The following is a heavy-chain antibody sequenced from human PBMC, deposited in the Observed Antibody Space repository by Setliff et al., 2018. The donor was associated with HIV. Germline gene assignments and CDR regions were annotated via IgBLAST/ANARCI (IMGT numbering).Heavy chain of an antibody. Sequence: SETLSLTCNVSTDSISSGDYQWSWIRQHPGKGLEWIGYIFYNGKTYYHPSLKSRVTISVDTSKKQFSLNLTSVTAADTAIYYCASSRFIVGAGAYFQHWGQGTLVTVSS. J-gene: IGHJ1*01. CDR2: IFYNGKT. CDR1: TDSISSGDYQ. D-gene: IGHD1-26*01. CDR3: ASSRFIVGAGAYFQH. V-gene: IGHV4-31*03.